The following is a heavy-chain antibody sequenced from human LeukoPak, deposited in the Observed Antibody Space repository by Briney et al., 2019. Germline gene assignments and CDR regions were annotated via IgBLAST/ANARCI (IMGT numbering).Heavy chain of an antibody. J-gene: IGHJ4*02. CDR1: GFTFSSYG. CDR2: ISGSGGST. V-gene: IGHV3-23*01. Sequence: PGGSLRLSCEASGFTFSSYGMSWVRQAPGKGLEWVSAISGSGGSTYYADSVKGRFTISRDNSKMTLYLQMNSLGAEDTAVYYCVQDWAWGAFGSWGQGTLVTVSS. D-gene: IGHD7-27*01. CDR3: VQDWAWGAFGS.